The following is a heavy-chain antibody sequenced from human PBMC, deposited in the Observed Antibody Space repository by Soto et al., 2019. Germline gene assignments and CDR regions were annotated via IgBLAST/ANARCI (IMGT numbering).Heavy chain of an antibody. J-gene: IGHJ4*02. CDR2: IKQDGSEI. CDR3: ARDPVCSGGSCYDY. CDR1: AFSLSRYS. Sequence: VGSLTLSWAVSAFSLSRYSISCVRQAPGMGLEWVANIKQDGSEIYYVDSVKGRFTISRDNAENSLYLQMNSMRAEDTAVYYCARDPVCSGGSCYDYWGQGTLVTVSS. D-gene: IGHD2-15*01. V-gene: IGHV3-7*01.